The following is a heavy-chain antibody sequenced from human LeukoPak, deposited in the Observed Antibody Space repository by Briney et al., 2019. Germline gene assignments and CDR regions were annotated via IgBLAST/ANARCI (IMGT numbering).Heavy chain of an antibody. J-gene: IGHJ4*02. D-gene: IGHD3-9*01. V-gene: IGHV4-30-2*01. CDR3: ASRNILAGGFHYFDY. CDR2: IYHSGST. Sequence: SQTLSLNCTVSGGSISSGGYYWSWIRQPPGKGLEWIGYIYHSGSTYYNPSLKSRVTISVDRSKNQFSLKLSSVTAADTAVYYCASRNILAGGFHYFDYWGQGTLVTVSS. CDR1: GGSISSGGYY.